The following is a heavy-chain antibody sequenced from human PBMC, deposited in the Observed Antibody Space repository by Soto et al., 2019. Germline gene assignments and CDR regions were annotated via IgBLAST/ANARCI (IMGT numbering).Heavy chain of an antibody. CDR1: GGSISSYY. J-gene: IGHJ2*01. Sequence: SETLSLPCTVSGGSISSYYWSWIRQPPGKGLEWIGSIYYSGSPNYSPSLESRVTISEDTSKNQFSLKLRSVTAADTAIYYCAGGRDDYTGWYFDLWGRGTLVTVSS. D-gene: IGHD4-4*01. V-gene: IGHV4-59*01. CDR3: AGGRDDYTGWYFDL. CDR2: IYYSGSP.